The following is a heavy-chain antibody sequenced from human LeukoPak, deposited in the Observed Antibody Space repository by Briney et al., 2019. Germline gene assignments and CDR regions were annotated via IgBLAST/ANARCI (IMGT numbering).Heavy chain of an antibody. Sequence: GGSLRLSCVASGLTLDKYWMTWVRQIPGKGLEWVANIRQNGREKDLVDSVKGRFTISRADATSSVFLQMNNVRVEDTAIYYCARGQFFYGWGMDVWGQGTTVTVS. V-gene: IGHV3-7*03. D-gene: IGHD2/OR15-2a*01. J-gene: IGHJ6*02. CDR3: ARGQFFYGWGMDV. CDR2: IRQNGREK. CDR1: GLTLDKYW.